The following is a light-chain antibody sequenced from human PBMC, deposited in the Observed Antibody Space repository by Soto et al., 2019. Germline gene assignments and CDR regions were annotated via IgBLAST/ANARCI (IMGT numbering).Light chain of an antibody. Sequence: QSVLTQAPSASGTPGQRVTISCSGSSSNIGSNTVSWYQQVPGTAPKLLIYSNDQRPSGVPDRFSGPKSGTSASLAIGGLQSEYVADYYCAAWDDSLNGLVFGGGTKLTVL. CDR2: SND. J-gene: IGLJ3*02. V-gene: IGLV1-44*01. CDR3: AAWDDSLNGLV. CDR1: SSNIGSNT.